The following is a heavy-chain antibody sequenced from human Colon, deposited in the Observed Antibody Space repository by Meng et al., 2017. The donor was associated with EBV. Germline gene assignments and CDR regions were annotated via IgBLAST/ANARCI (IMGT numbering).Heavy chain of an antibody. D-gene: IGHD2-21*02. CDR3: ARVGAYCGGDCYHPR. V-gene: IGHV4-4*03. CDR1: GGALRSRNW. Sequence: QVPLPVSSPARVEPLGHLSLACAVAGGALRSRNWWSWVRQPPGKGLEWIGEIYHSGSTNYNPSLKSRVTISVDESKNQFSLRLSSVTAADTAVYYCARVGAYCGGDCYHPRWGQGTLVTVSS. J-gene: IGHJ4*02. CDR2: IYHSGST.